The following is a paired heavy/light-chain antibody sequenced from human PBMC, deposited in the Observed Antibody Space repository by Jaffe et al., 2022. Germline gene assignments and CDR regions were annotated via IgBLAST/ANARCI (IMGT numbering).Heavy chain of an antibody. Sequence: EVQLVESGGVVVQPGGSLRLSCAASGFTFDDYAMHWVRQAPGKGLEWVSLISWDGTSTYYADSVKGRFTISRDNSKNSLYLQMNSLRAEDTALYYCAKGAPRSLSGDWYYFDYWGQGTLVTVSS. CDR2: ISWDGTST. CDR3: AKGAPRSLSGDWYYFDY. J-gene: IGHJ4*02. V-gene: IGHV3-43D*04. D-gene: IGHD3-9*01. CDR1: GFTFDDYA.
Light chain of an antibody. CDR2: KIS. J-gene: IGKJ2*01. Sequence: DIVMTQTPLSSPVTLGQPASISCRSSQSLVHSDGNTYLSWLHQRPGQPPRLLIYKISNRFSGVPDRFSGSGAGTDFTLKISRVEAEDVGVYYCTQATQFPYTFGQGTKLEIK. CDR1: QSLVHSDGNTY. V-gene: IGKV2-24*01. CDR3: TQATQFPYT.